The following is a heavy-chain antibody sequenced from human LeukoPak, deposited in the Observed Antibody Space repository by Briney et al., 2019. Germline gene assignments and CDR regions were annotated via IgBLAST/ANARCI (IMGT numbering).Heavy chain of an antibody. CDR1: GFTFNIYG. CDR2: IWFDGSNK. J-gene: IGHJ5*02. D-gene: IGHD1-7*01. CDR3: ASRGITGTTSYNYFDP. V-gene: IGHV3-30*02. Sequence: GGSLRLSGAASGFTFNIYGMHWVRQAPGKGLEWVAFIWFDGSNKYYADSVKGRFTISRDNSKNTLYLQMNSLRAEDTAVYYCASRGITGTTSYNYFDPWGQGTLVTVSS.